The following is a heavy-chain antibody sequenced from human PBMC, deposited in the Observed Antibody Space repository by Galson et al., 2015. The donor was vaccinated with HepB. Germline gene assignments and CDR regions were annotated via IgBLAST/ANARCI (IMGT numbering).Heavy chain of an antibody. Sequence: SLRLSCAASGFTFSSYWMSWVRQAPGKGLEWVANIKQDGSEKYYVDSVKGRFTISRDNSKNTLYLQMNSLRAEDTAVYYCAKTLPLPYCTNGVCYPGVFDYWGQGTLVTVSS. J-gene: IGHJ4*02. V-gene: IGHV3-7*03. CDR1: GFTFSSYW. CDR2: IKQDGSEK. D-gene: IGHD2-8*01. CDR3: AKTLPLPYCTNGVCYPGVFDY.